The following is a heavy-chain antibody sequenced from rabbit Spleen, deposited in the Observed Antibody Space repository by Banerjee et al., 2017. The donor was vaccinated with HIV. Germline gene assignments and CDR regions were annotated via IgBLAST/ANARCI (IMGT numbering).Heavy chain of an antibody. CDR2: IYSETGNT. V-gene: IGHV1S40*01. D-gene: IGHD4-1*01. CDR3: ARDLAGVIGWNFGW. Sequence: QSLEESGGGLVKPGGTLTLTCTVSGVDFSSYYYMCWVRQAPGKGLELIACIYSETGNTVYATWAKGRFTISKTSSTTVALQVTYLTAADTATYFCARDLAGVIGWNFGWWGQGTLVTVS. CDR1: GVDFSSYYY. J-gene: IGHJ3*01.